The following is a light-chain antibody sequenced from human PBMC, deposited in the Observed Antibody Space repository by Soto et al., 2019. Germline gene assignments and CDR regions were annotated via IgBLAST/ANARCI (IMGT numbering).Light chain of an antibody. CDR1: QSLTNNY. CDR2: GAS. V-gene: IGKV3-20*01. J-gene: IGKJ1*01. CDR3: QQYEAVVT. Sequence: EIVLTHSPGTLSLSPWERATLSCGASQSLTNNYFAWYQQKPGRALRLLIDGASTRATGIPDRFSGSGSGTDFTLTISRLEPEDVAVYYCQQYEAVVTFGQGTKVDIK.